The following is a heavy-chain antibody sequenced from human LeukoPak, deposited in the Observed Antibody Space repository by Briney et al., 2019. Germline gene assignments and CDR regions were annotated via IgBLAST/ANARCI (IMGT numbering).Heavy chain of an antibody. D-gene: IGHD5-18*01. Sequence: GASVKVSCKASGGTFSSYAISWVRQAPGQGLEWMGGIIPIFGTANYAQKSQGRVTITTDESTSTAYMELSSLRSEDTAVYYCARVDTAMVTSDDAFDIWGQGTMVTVSS. CDR2: IIPIFGTA. V-gene: IGHV1-69*05. J-gene: IGHJ3*02. CDR3: ARVDTAMVTSDDAFDI. CDR1: GGTFSSYA.